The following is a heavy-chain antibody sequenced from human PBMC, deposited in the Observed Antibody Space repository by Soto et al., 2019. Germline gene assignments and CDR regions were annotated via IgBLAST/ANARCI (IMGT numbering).Heavy chain of an antibody. D-gene: IGHD1-26*01. CDR1: GFTFSSYE. CDR3: ARVEGIVGTTTSRYFQH. V-gene: IGHV3-48*03. J-gene: IGHJ1*01. Sequence: ESGGGLVQSGQSLRLSCAASGFTFSSYEMNWVRQAPGKGLEWVSYISSDGTSIYYADSVKARFTISRDNAKNSLSLQMNNLRPEDTAVYYCARVEGIVGTTTSRYFQHWGQGTLVTVSS. CDR2: ISSDGTSI.